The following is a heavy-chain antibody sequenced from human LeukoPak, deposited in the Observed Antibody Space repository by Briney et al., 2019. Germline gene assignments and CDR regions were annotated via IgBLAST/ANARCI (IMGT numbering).Heavy chain of an antibody. V-gene: IGHV3-7*01. D-gene: IGHD2-15*01. J-gene: IGHJ4*02. CDR3: AREDGYCSGGNCYSYFDS. Sequence: GGSLRLSCAASGFTFSHFWMSWVRQAPGKGLEWVAYIKKTGSETYYVDSVKGRFTTTRDNTRNSLFLQMYSLRAEDTAVYFCAREDGYCSGGNCYSYFDSWGQGTLVTVSS. CDR2: IKKTGSET. CDR1: GFTFSHFW.